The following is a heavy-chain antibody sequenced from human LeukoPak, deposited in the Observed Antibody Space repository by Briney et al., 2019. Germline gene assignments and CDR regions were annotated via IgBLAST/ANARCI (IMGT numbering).Heavy chain of an antibody. V-gene: IGHV3-48*04. J-gene: IGHJ4*02. CDR2: ISSTSSVI. CDR3: ARNLPAADY. Sequence: GGSLRLSCAASGATFSSHTMNWVRRAPGKGLEWISYISSTSSVIYYADSVKGRFTISRDNAKNSLYLQMSSLRAEDTAVYYCARNLPAADYWGQGTLVTVSS. CDR1: GATFSSHT. D-gene: IGHD2-2*01.